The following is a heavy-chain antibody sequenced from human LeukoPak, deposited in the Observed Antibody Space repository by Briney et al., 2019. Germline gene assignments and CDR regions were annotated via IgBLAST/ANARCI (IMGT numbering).Heavy chain of an antibody. J-gene: IGHJ6*02. CDR3: ARLTIHSSSWYRPYYYYYGMDV. CDR2: MNPNSGNT. V-gene: IGHV1-8*01. D-gene: IGHD6-13*01. CDR1: GYTFTSYD. Sequence: ASVKVSCKASGYTFTSYDINWVRQATGQGLEWMGWMNPNSGNTGYAQKFQGRVTMTRNTSISTAYTELSSLRSEDTAVYYCARLTIHSSSWYRPYYYYYGMDVWGQGTTVTVSS.